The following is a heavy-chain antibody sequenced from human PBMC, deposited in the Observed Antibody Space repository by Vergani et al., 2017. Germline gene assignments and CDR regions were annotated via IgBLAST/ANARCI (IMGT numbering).Heavy chain of an antibody. V-gene: IGHV5-51*01. CDR1: GYSFTSYW. Sequence: EVQLVQSGAEVKKPGESLKISCKGSGYSFTSYWIGWVRQMPGKGLEWMGIIYPGDSDTRYSPSFQGQVTISADKYISTAYLQWSSLKAADTAMYYCARRSGSFTGPNYYYYGMDVWGQGTTVTVSS. D-gene: IGHD3-3*01. CDR3: ARRSGSFTGPNYYYYGMDV. J-gene: IGHJ6*02. CDR2: IYPGDSDT.